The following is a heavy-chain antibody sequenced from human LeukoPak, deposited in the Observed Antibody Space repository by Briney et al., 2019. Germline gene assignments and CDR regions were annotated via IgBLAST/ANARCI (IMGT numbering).Heavy chain of an antibody. CDR3: AKDLEGIAAALVDY. V-gene: IGHV3-23*01. J-gene: IGHJ4*02. CDR1: GFTFSSYA. Sequence: PGGSLGLSFAASGFTFSSYALSWVRPAPGKGLEGGSAISGSGGSTYYADSVKGRFTISRDNSKTTLYLQMNSLRAEDTAVYYCAKDLEGIAAALVDYWGQGTLVTVSS. D-gene: IGHD6-13*01. CDR2: ISGSGGST.